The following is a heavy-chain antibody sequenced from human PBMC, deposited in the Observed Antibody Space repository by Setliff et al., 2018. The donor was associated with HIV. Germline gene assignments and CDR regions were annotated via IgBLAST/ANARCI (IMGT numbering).Heavy chain of an antibody. Sequence: SETLSLTCTVSGGSISSGSHYWSWIRQPAGKGLEWIGHIYTTGSTNYNPPLKGRVTISGDTSKNQFSLKLSSVTAADTAVYYSARGNDYGGSYYFDYWGQGTLVTVS. CDR3: ARGNDYGGSYYFDY. J-gene: IGHJ4*02. V-gene: IGHV4-61*09. CDR1: GGSISSGSHY. CDR2: IYTTGST. D-gene: IGHD4-17*01.